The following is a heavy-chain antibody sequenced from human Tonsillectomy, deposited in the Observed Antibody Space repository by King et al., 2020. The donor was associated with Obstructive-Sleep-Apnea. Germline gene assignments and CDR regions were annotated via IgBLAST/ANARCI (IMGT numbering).Heavy chain of an antibody. CDR1: GFTFSSYW. D-gene: IGHD3-9*01. Sequence: EVQLVESGGGLVQPGGSLRLSCAASGFTFSSYWMSWVRQAPGKGLEWVANIKQDGSEKYYVDSVKGRFTISRDNAKNSLYLQMNSLRAEDTAVYYCARVLRYFDWLGTGCYFDLWGRGTLVTVSS. CDR3: ARVLRYFDWLGTGCYFDL. J-gene: IGHJ2*01. V-gene: IGHV3-7*01. CDR2: IKQDGSEK.